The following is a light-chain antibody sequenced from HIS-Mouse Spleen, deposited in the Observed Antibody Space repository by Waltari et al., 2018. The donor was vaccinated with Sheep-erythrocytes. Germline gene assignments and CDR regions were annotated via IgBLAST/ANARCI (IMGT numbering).Light chain of an antibody. CDR2: ECS. V-gene: IGLV2-23*01. CDR1: SSDVGSYNL. J-gene: IGLJ3*02. Sequence: QSALTQPASVSGSPGQSITIPCTGTSSDVGSYNLFSWYQQHPGKAPKLMIYECSKRPSGVSNRFSGSKSGNTASLTISGLQAEDEADYYCCSYAGSSTPWVFGGGTKLTVL. CDR3: CSYAGSSTPWV.